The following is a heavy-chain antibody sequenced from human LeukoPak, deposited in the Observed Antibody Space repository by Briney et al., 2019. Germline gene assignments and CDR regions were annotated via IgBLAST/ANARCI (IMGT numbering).Heavy chain of an antibody. J-gene: IGHJ4*02. CDR2: VSSGSGYI. CDR3: TTDLNTAREFDY. V-gene: IGHV3-21*01. CDR1: RYTLRVYM. Sequence: PGGSLRHSCVAPRYTLRVYMMSCGCQAPGKGLEWVSSVSSGSGYIHYADSVKGRFTISRDGARNSLSLQMNSLGAEETATYHCTTDLNTAREFDYSGQGTLVTVSS. D-gene: IGHD1-26*01.